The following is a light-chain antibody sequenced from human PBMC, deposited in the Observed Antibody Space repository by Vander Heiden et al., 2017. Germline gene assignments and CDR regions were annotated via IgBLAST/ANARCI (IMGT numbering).Light chain of an antibody. CDR1: SGHSNYV. CDR2: VKGDGSH. CDR3: QTWATAIRV. Sequence: QPVLTQSPSASSSLRASVKLTCPLDSGHSNYVIAWHQQQPGKGPRYLMQVKGDGSHIKGDGIPDRFSGSSSGAERYLTISSLQSEDESDYYCQTWATAIRVFGGGTKLTVL. J-gene: IGLJ3*02. V-gene: IGLV4-69*01.